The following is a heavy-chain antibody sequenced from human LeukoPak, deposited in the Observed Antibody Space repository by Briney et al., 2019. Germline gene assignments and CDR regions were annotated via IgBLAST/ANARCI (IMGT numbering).Heavy chain of an antibody. Sequence: GAAVTVSCKASGYTFVGYYLHWVRQAPGQGLEWMAWIDPYTGNTHYAQKFQGKITVTRDTSVSTTYMELRWLTSDDTGRYYCAREYSASEHWGQGTLVTVSS. J-gene: IGHJ4*02. CDR2: IDPYTGNT. D-gene: IGHD5-12*01. CDR3: AREYSASEH. CDR1: GYTFVGYY. V-gene: IGHV1-2*02.